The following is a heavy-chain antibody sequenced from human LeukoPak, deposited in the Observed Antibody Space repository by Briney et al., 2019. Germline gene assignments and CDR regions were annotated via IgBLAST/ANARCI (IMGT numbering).Heavy chain of an antibody. CDR1: YGSVRSYF. CDR2: INHSGSS. Sequence: SSETLSLTCAVPYGSVRSYFLPGLRQPPRKGLECVGDINHSGSSHYNPSLKNRAVMSIDTSKSEFSLRLTSVTAAETAVYYCARGRGYNGDQIYFVYWGHGTLVTVSS. CDR3: ARGRGYNGDQIYFVY. D-gene: IGHD1-14*01. J-gene: IGHJ4*01. V-gene: IGHV4-34*01.